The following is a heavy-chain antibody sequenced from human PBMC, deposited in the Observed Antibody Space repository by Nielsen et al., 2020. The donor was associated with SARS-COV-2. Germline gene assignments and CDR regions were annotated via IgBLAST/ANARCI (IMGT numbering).Heavy chain of an antibody. D-gene: IGHD6-19*01. CDR2: INAGNGNT. V-gene: IGHV1-3*01. J-gene: IGHJ5*02. CDR3: ARWAVAGTISFWFDP. Sequence: ASVKVSCKASGYTFTSYAMHWVRQAPGQRLEWMGWINAGNGNTKYSQKFQGRVTITRDTSASTAYMELSSLRSEDTAVYYCARWAVAGTISFWFDPWGQGALVTVSS. CDR1: GYTFTSYA.